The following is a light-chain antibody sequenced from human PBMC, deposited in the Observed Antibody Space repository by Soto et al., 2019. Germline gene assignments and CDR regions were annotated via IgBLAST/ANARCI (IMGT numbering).Light chain of an antibody. CDR3: QQSGSSPVT. J-gene: IGKJ2*01. CDR2: AAS. CDR1: QSVDSSS. V-gene: IGKV3-20*01. Sequence: EIVLTQSPGTLSLSPGERATLSCNASQSVDSSSVAWYQQKPGQAPRLLIYAASSTSTGIPDRFSGSGSGTDFSLTISRLEPEDFAVYYCQQSGSSPVTFGQGTKLDI.